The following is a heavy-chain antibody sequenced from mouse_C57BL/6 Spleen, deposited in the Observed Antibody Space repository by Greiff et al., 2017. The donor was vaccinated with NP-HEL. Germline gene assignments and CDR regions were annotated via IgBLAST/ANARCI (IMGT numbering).Heavy chain of an antibody. J-gene: IGHJ4*01. D-gene: IGHD2-3*01. CDR3: ARDGGYAMDY. Sequence: QVQLKQPGAELVKPGASVKLSCKASGYTFTSYWMHWVKQRPGQGLEWIGMIHPNSGSTNYNEKFKSKATLTVDKSSSTAYMQLSSLTSEDSAVYYCARDGGYAMDYWGQGTSVTVSS. V-gene: IGHV1-64*01. CDR1: GYTFTSYW. CDR2: IHPNSGST.